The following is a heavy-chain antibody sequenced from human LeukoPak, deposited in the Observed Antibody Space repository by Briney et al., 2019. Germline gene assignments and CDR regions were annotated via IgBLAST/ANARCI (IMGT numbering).Heavy chain of an antibody. J-gene: IGHJ4*02. D-gene: IGHD6-19*01. CDR3: ARGSIAVAATLDY. Sequence: SETLSLTCTVSGVSISSYYWSWIRQPPGKGLEWIGYIYYSGSTNYNPSLKSRVTISVNTSKNQFSLKLSSVTAADTAVYYCARGSIAVAATLDYWGQGTLLTVSS. CDR2: IYYSGST. V-gene: IGHV4-59*01. CDR1: GVSISSYY.